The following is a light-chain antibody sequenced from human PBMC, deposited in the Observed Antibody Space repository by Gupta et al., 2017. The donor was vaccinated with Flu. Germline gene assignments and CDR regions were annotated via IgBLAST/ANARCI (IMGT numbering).Light chain of an antibody. Sequence: VTPGQAASISCSASQGRLHSDGKTYLYWYLQKPGQPPRLLIYEAANRGSGVPDRFSGSGSATYFTLKISRVEAEDVGVYFCKQNIKLPVVFGQGTKVEIK. J-gene: IGKJ1*01. CDR1: QGRLHSDGKTY. CDR3: KQNIKLPVV. V-gene: IGKV2D-29*01. CDR2: EAA.